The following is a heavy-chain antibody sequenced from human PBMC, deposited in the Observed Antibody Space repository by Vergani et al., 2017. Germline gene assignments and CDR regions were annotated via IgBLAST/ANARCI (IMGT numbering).Heavy chain of an antibody. CDR2: ISSDGGST. CDR1: GFTFSTYA. Sequence: EVQLLESGGGLVQPGGSLRLSCAASGFTFSTYAMTWVRQAPGKGLEWVSTISSDGGSTSYADSVKGRFTISRDNSKNTLSLQMNSLTAEDTAIYYCAGPQGTSAYYYGGFDYWSQGILVTVSS. V-gene: IGHV3-23*01. CDR3: AGPQGTSAYYYGGFDY. J-gene: IGHJ4*02. D-gene: IGHD3-22*01.